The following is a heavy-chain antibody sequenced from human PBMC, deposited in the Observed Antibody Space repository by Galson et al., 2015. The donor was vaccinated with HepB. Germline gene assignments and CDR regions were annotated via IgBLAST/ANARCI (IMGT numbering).Heavy chain of an antibody. CDR1: GYSFTSYW. J-gene: IGHJ5*02. CDR2: IYPGDSDT. V-gene: IGHV5-51*03. CDR3: ARLGQQLVLGYWFDP. D-gene: IGHD6-13*01. Sequence: QSGAEVKKPGESLKISCKGSGYSFTSYWIGWVRQMPGKGLEWMGIIYPGDSDTRYSPSFQGQVTISADKSISTAYLQWSSLKASDTGMYYCARLGQQLVLGYWFDPWGQGTLVTVSS.